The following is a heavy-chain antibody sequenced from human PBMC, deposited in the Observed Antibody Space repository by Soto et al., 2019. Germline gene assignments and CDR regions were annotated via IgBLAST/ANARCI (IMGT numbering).Heavy chain of an antibody. J-gene: IGHJ4*02. CDR3: AGGTVHFDY. V-gene: IGHV3-33*01. CDR1: GFTFSTYG. Sequence: QVQLVESGGGVVQPGRSLRLSCAASGFTFSTYGMHWVRQAPGKGLEWVAVIWYAGSNKYYADSVKGRFTISRDNSKNTLSLQMNSLRAEDTAVYYCAGGTVHFDYWGQGTLVTVSS. CDR2: IWYAGSNK. D-gene: IGHD4-17*01.